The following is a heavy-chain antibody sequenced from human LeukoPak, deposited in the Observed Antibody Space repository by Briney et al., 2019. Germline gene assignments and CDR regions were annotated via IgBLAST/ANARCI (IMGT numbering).Heavy chain of an antibody. D-gene: IGHD3-22*01. Sequence: PSETLSLTCTVSGVSISTYYWSWIRQPAGKALEWIGRISTGGGTNYNPSLKSRVTMSLDTSKNQFSLKLTSVTAADTAVYYCARHYDTSGYFWASDYWGQGALVTVSS. CDR1: GVSISTYY. CDR2: ISTGGGT. J-gene: IGHJ4*02. CDR3: ARHYDTSGYFWASDY. V-gene: IGHV4-4*07.